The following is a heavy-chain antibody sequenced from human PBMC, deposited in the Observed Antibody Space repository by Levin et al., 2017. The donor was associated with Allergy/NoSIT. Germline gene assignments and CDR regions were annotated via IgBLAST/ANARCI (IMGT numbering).Heavy chain of an antibody. D-gene: IGHD3-16*01. CDR2: ISSDGNNK. Sequence: PGGSLRLSCAASGFTFSRHTMHWVRQAPGKGLEWVAAISSDGNNKYYIDSVKGRFTISRDNSKDTLYLQMNSLRADDTAVYYCAREDVEWGSPLDYWGQGTLVTVSS. CDR3: AREDVEWGSPLDY. V-gene: IGHV3-30-3*01. J-gene: IGHJ4*02. CDR1: GFTFSRHT.